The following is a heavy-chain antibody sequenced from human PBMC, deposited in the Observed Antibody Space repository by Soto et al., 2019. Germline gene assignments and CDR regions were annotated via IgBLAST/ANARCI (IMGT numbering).Heavy chain of an antibody. Sequence: GGSLRLSCSASGFSFSDYAMHWVRQAPGKGPEYISGISSNGDTTYYADSVRDRITISRDNSKKTVYLQMSSLRPEDTAVYYCVKGRCRNTTCYTVFLDDWGLGTLVTVSS. CDR1: GFSFSDYA. V-gene: IGHV3-64D*08. CDR2: ISSNGDTT. D-gene: IGHD2-2*02. J-gene: IGHJ4*02. CDR3: VKGRCRNTTCYTVFLDD.